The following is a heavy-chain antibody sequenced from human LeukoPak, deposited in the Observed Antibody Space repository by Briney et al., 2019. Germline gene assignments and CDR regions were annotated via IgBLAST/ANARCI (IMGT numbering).Heavy chain of an antibody. Sequence: GASVKVSCKASGYTFTSYGISWVRQAPGQGLEWMGWISAYNGNTNYAQKLQGRVTMTTDTSTSTAYMELRSLRSDDTAVYYCARGGKGGIAAAGTMYYYYGMDVWGQGTTVTVSS. CDR2: ISAYNGNT. V-gene: IGHV1-18*01. CDR1: GYTFTSYG. J-gene: IGHJ6*02. CDR3: ARGGKGGIAAAGTMYYYYGMDV. D-gene: IGHD6-13*01.